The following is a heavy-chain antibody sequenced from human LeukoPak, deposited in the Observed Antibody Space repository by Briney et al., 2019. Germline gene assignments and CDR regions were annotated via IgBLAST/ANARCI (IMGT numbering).Heavy chain of an antibody. Sequence: GGSLRLSCTASGFIFSTYSMIWVRQAPGKGLEWVSSISSTSGNKYYADSVRGRFTISRDNAKNSLYLQMNSLRAEDTAVYYCAKGDVSVTREFDYWGQGTLVTVSS. J-gene: IGHJ4*02. V-gene: IGHV3-21*01. CDR1: GFIFSTYS. D-gene: IGHD7-27*01. CDR3: AKGDVSVTREFDY. CDR2: ISSTSGNK.